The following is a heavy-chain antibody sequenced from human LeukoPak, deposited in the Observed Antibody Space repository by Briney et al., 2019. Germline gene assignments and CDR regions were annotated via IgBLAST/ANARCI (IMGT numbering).Heavy chain of an antibody. CDR2: IIPIFGTA. V-gene: IGHV1-69*13. Sequence: ASVKVSCKASGYTFTSYGISWVRQAPGQGLEWMGGIIPIFGTANYAQKFQGRVTITADESTSTAYMELSSLRSEDTAVYYCARSTMIVVVMWAFDIWGQGTMVTVSS. CDR1: GYTFTSYG. CDR3: ARSTMIVVVMWAFDI. D-gene: IGHD3-22*01. J-gene: IGHJ3*02.